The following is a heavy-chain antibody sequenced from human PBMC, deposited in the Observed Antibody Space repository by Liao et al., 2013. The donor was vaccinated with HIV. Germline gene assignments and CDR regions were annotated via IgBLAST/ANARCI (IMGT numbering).Heavy chain of an antibody. V-gene: IGHV4-61*02. CDR3: AREDRWGKGCDS. J-gene: IGHJ5*01. D-gene: IGHD4-23*01. Sequence: QVQLQESGPGLVKPSQTLSLTCTVSGGSIKNDNFYWNWIRQPAGKGLEWIGRIYSTGGINYNPSLKSRVTISLDMSKTQFSLNLSSVTAADTAVYFCAREDRWGKGCDSWGQGTLVSVS. CDR2: IYSTGGI. CDR1: GGSIKNDNFY.